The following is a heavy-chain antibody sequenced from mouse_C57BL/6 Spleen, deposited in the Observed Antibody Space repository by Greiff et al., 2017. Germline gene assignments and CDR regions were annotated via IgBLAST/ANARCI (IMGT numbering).Heavy chain of an antibody. Sequence: EVNVVESGEGLVKPGGSLKLSCAASGFTFSSYAMSWVRQTPEKRLEWVAYISSGGDYIYYADTVKGRFTISRDNARNTLYLQMSSLKSEDTAMYYCTRGDYYGSSYWYFDVWGTGTTVTVSS. CDR3: TRGDYYGSSYWYFDV. D-gene: IGHD1-1*01. CDR2: ISSGGDYI. CDR1: GFTFSSYA. J-gene: IGHJ1*03. V-gene: IGHV5-9-1*02.